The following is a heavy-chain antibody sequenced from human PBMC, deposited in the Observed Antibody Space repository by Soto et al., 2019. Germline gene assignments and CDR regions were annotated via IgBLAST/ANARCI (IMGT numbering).Heavy chain of an antibody. V-gene: IGHV3-30*18. CDR1: GFTFSSYG. Sequence: QVQLAESGGGVVQPGRSLRLSCAASGFTFSSYGMHWVRQAPGKGLEWVAVISYDGSNKYYADSVKGRFTISRDNSKNTLYLQMNSLRAEDTAVYYCAKDKVPVVVTAPFDYWGQGTLVTVSS. CDR2: ISYDGSNK. CDR3: AKDKVPVVVTAPFDY. D-gene: IGHD2-21*02. J-gene: IGHJ4*02.